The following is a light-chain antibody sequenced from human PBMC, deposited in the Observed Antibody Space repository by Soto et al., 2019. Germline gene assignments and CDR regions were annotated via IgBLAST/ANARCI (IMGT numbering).Light chain of an antibody. CDR3: QQRSNWPLT. CDR1: RGIGNS. V-gene: IGKV3-11*01. Sequence: EIVLTQSPATLSLSPGERATLSCRASRGIGNSLAWYQQKPGQAPRLLIFDASNRATGIPARFSGSGFGTDFTLTVSSLEPEDFAVYYCQQRSNWPLTFGGGTKVEIK. J-gene: IGKJ4*01. CDR2: DAS.